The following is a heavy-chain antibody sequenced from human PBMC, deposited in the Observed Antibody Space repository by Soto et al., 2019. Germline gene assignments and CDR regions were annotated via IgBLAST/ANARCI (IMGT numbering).Heavy chain of an antibody. CDR1: GFTFSSYG. D-gene: IGHD5-18*01. CDR2: ISYDGGDK. CDR3: AAGYSFGDY. Sequence: QVQLVESGGGVVQPGRSQRLSCAASGFTFSSYGMLWVRQAPGKGLEWVALISYDGGDKYYADSVKGRFTISRDNSKKTLYLQMNSLRADDTAVYYCAAGYSFGDYWGQGTLVTVSS. V-gene: IGHV3-30*03. J-gene: IGHJ4*02.